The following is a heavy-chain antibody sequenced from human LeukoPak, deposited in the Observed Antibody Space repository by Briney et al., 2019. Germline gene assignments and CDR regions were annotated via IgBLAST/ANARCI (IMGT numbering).Heavy chain of an antibody. V-gene: IGHV4-34*01. J-gene: IGHJ2*01. CDR2: INHSGST. CDR1: GVSFSGYY. D-gene: IGHD2-15*01. CDR3: ARSGAIRYFDR. Sequence: KPSETLSLTCAVYGVSFSGYYWSWIRQPPGKGLEWIGEINHSGSTNYNPSLKSRVTISVDTSKNQFSLKLSSVTAADTAVYYCARSGAIRYFDRLLRATLVTVSS.